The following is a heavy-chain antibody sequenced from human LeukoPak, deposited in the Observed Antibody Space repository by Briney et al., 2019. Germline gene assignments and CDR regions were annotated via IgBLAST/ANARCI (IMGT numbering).Heavy chain of an antibody. CDR2: IKQDGSEK. J-gene: IGHJ4*02. CDR1: GFTFSSYW. Sequence: PGGSLRLSCAASGFTFSSYWMSWVRQAPGKGLEWVANIKQDGSEKYYVDSVKGRFTISRDNAKNSLYLQMNSLRAEDMAVYYCARGELWQQLVFDYWGQETLVTVSS. V-gene: IGHV3-7*01. D-gene: IGHD6-13*01. CDR3: ARGELWQQLVFDY.